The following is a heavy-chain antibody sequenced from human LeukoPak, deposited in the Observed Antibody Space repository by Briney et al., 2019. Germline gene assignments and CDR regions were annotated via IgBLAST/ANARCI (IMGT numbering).Heavy chain of an antibody. J-gene: IGHJ4*02. CDR2: ISGSGGQK. Sequence: PGVFLRLSCAASGFTISNYALSWVRQAPGKGLEWVSLISGSGGQKDYEDSVKGRFTISRDNSGNTLNLQMDSLKAEDTAVYHCAKHVWTSVWFFDYWGQGTLVTVSS. CDR1: GFTISNYA. CDR3: AKHVWTSVWFFDY. V-gene: IGHV3-23*01. D-gene: IGHD6-19*01.